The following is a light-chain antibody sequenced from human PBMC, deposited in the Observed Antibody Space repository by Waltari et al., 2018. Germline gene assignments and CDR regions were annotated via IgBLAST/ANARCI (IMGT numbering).Light chain of an antibody. CDR1: SRDVGGYDY. J-gene: IGLJ1*01. CDR2: DVN. Sequence: QSALTQPRSVSGSPGQSVTMSCAGTSRDVGGYDYVAWFQQHPGKVPKLLIYDVNERPSDVPDRFSGSKSANTASLTISGLQTEDEADYYCCSFAGSYTYVFGSGTRVTVL. V-gene: IGLV2-11*01. CDR3: CSFAGSYTYV.